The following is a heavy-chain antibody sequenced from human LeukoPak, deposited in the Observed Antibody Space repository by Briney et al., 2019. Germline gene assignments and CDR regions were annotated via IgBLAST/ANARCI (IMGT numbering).Heavy chain of an antibody. CDR2: INNDGSST. V-gene: IGHV3-74*01. J-gene: IGHJ4*02. Sequence: GGSLRLSCAASGLTFSNSWMHWVRQAPGKGLVWVSRINNDGSSTTYAGSVKGRFTISRDNAKNSLYLQMNSLRAEDTAVYYCAREQVAAAAFDYWGQGTLVTVSS. D-gene: IGHD6-13*01. CDR3: AREQVAAAAFDY. CDR1: GLTFSNSW.